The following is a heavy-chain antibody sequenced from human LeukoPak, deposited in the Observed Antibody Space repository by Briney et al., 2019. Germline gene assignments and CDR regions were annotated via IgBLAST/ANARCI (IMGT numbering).Heavy chain of an antibody. CDR1: GGSISSSSYY. Sequence: SETLSLTCTVSGGSISSSSYYWSWIRQPPGKGLEWIGYIYYSGSTNYNPSLKSRVTISVDTSKNQFSLKLSSVTAADTAVYYCARAPPDSSGPYFGYWGQGTLVTVSS. CDR2: IYYSGST. CDR3: ARAPPDSSGPYFGY. D-gene: IGHD3-22*01. J-gene: IGHJ4*02. V-gene: IGHV4-61*01.